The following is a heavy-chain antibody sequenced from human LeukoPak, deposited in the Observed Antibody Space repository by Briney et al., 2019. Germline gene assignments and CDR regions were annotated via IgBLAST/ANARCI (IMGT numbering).Heavy chain of an antibody. CDR2: IKQDGSEK. CDR3: ARDMGSSGYYYRAFDI. J-gene: IGHJ3*02. Sequence: GGSLRLSCAASGFTFSTYWMNWVRQAPGKGLEWVANIKQDGSEKFYVDSVKGRFTISRDNAKNSLYLQMNSLRAEDTAVYYCARDMGSSGYYYRAFDIWGQGTMVTVSS. V-gene: IGHV3-7*01. D-gene: IGHD3-22*01. CDR1: GFTFSTYW.